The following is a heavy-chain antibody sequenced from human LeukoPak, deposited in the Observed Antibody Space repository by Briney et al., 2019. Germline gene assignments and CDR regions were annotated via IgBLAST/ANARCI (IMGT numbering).Heavy chain of an antibody. CDR2: LSGRSESI. Sequence: GGSLRLSCAASGFTFTIYGMNWLRQAPGKGLEWVSYLSGRSESIYYAESVKGRFTISRDNARNSLYLQMNSLRDEDTAVYYCARDFRYRDSSGYYSFDYWGQGTLVTVSS. D-gene: IGHD3-22*01. CDR3: ARDFRYRDSSGYYSFDY. CDR1: GFTFTIYG. V-gene: IGHV3-48*02. J-gene: IGHJ4*02.